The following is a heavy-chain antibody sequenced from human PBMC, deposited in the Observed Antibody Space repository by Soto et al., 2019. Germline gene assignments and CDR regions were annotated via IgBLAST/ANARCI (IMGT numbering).Heavy chain of an antibody. CDR1: GFTLSSYG. V-gene: IGHV3-33*01. CDR3: ARGSAGSESVVVVPAIDFYSFDT. D-gene: IGHD2-15*01. CDR2: IWYDGDKK. J-gene: IGHJ4*02. Sequence: QVQLVESGGGVVQPGRSLRLSCAASGFTLSSYGMHWGRQAPGKGLEWVAVIWYDGDKKYYADSVKVRFTIPRDESKNTVYLHMSSLRGEDTGVYYCARGSAGSESVVVVPAIDFYSFDTWGQGTLVSVSS.